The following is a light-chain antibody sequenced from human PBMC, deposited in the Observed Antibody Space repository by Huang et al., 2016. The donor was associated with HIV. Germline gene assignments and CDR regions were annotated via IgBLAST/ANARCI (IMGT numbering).Light chain of an antibody. Sequence: DLVMTQSSFSLSVIPGQPAVISCKSSQSLLYSEGKTYLYLYLQKPGQPPQLLIYEISNRFSGVPDRFSCSVSGTDFTLQISRVEAEAVWGYYCMQRIQLPYTFGQGTKLEIK. CDR1: QSLLYSEGKTY. V-gene: IGKV2D-29*01. CDR2: EIS. J-gene: IGKJ2*01. CDR3: MQRIQLPYT.